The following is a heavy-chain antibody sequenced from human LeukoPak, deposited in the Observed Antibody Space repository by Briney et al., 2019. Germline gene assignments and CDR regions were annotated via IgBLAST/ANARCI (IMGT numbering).Heavy chain of an antibody. CDR3: ARVGVYGDYGC. CDR2: IYYSGST. D-gene: IGHD4-17*01. J-gene: IGHJ4*02. CDR1: GGSISSHY. Sequence: PSETLSLTCTVSGGSISSHYWSWIRQPPGKGLEWIGYIYYSGSTNYNPSLKSRVTISVDTSKNQFSLKLSSVTAADTAVYYCARVGVYGDYGCWGQGTQVTVSS. V-gene: IGHV4-59*11.